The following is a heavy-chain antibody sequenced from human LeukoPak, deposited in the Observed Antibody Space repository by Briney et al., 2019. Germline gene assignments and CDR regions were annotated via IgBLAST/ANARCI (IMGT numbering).Heavy chain of an antibody. CDR1: GFTLSSYG. J-gene: IGHJ4*02. CDR2: IRYDGSNK. D-gene: IGHD3-10*01. Sequence: GGSLRLSCAASGFTLSSYGMHWVRQAPGKGLEWVAFIRYDGSNKYYADSVKGRFTISRDNSKNTLYLQMNSLRAEDTAVYYCAKIGYYGSGSQDPTSDYWGQGTLVTVSS. V-gene: IGHV3-30*02. CDR3: AKIGYYGSGSQDPTSDY.